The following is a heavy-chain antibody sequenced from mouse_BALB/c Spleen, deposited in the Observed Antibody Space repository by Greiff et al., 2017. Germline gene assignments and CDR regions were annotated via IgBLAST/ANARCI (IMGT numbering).Heavy chain of an antibody. CDR1: GYSFTSYW. CDR2: IYPGNSDT. D-gene: IGHD1-1*01. V-gene: IGHV1-5*01. CDR3: TSPTTVVSYWYFDV. Sequence: EVQLQQSGTVLARPGASVKMSCKASGYSFTSYWMHWVKQRPGQGLEWIGAIYPGNSDTSYNQKFKGKAKLTAVTSASTAYMELSSLTNEDSAVYYCTSPTTVVSYWYFDVWGAGTTVTVSS. J-gene: IGHJ1*01.